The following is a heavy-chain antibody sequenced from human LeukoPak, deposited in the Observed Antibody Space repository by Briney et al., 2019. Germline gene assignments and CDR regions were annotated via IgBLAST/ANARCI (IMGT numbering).Heavy chain of an antibody. V-gene: IGHV1-2*02. CDR3: ARAENLEMATMAACDY. J-gene: IGHJ4*02. Sequence: ASVKLSCKSSVSTFIDYNMHWVRQAPGQGLEWMGWINPNSGGTTYARKSQGRVTMTRDTSISTAYMELSRLRSDDTAVYYCARAENLEMATMAACDYWGQGTLVTVSS. CDR2: INPNSGGT. CDR1: VSTFIDYN. D-gene: IGHD5-24*01.